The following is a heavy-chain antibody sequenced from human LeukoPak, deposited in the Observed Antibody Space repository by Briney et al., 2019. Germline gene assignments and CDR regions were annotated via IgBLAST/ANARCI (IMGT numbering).Heavy chain of an antibody. Sequence: PGGSLRLSCVVSGFTFSSHSVNWVRQAPGKGLEWVLSITTSNYIFYADSVKGRFTISRDNAKNSLYLQMNGLRAEDTAVYYCVREQARGGSFDYWGQGTLVTVYS. CDR2: ITTSNYI. D-gene: IGHD2-15*01. CDR3: VREQARGGSFDY. J-gene: IGHJ4*02. V-gene: IGHV3-21*01. CDR1: GFTFSSHS.